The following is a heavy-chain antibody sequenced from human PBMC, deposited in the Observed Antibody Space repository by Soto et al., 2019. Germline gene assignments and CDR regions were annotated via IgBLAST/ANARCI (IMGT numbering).Heavy chain of an antibody. J-gene: IGHJ5*02. CDR3: AKVSRNTAMDYNWFDL. V-gene: IGHV1-69*13. Sequence: SVKVSCKASGGTFSSYAISWVRQAPGQGREWMGGIIPIFGTANYAQKFQGRVTITADESTSTAYMELSSLRSEDTAVYYCAKVSRNTAMDYNWFDLWGQGTLVTVSS. D-gene: IGHD5-18*01. CDR2: IIPIFGTA. CDR1: GGTFSSYA.